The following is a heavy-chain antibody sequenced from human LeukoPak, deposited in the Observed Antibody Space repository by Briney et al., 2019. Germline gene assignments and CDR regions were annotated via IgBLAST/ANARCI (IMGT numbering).Heavy chain of an antibody. J-gene: IGHJ4*02. V-gene: IGHV3-23*01. CDR1: GFTFSSYA. D-gene: IGHD3-16*01. CDR2: LSGSGGST. Sequence: GGSLRLSCAAAGFTFSSYAMSWVRQAPGKGLEWVSALSGSGGSTYYADSVKGRFTISRDNSKNTLYLQMNSLRAEDTAVYYCAKDLSYAFDYWGQGTLVTVSS. CDR3: AKDLSYAFDY.